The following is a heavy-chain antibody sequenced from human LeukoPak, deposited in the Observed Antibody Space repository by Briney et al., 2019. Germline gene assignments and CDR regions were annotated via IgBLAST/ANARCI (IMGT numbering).Heavy chain of an antibody. CDR3: ARGDYYDSSGNDAFDI. Sequence: PGGSLRLSCAASGFTFSGYGMHWVRQAPGKGLEWVAVIWYDGSNKYYADSVKGRFTISRDNSKNTLYLQMNSLRAEDTAVYYCARGDYYDSSGNDAFDIWGQGTMVTVSS. J-gene: IGHJ3*02. V-gene: IGHV3-33*01. CDR2: IWYDGSNK. D-gene: IGHD3-22*01. CDR1: GFTFSGYG.